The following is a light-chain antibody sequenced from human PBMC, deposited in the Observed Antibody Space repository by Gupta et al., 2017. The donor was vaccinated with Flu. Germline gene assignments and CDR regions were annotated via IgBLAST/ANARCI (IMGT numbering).Light chain of an antibody. CDR2: STS. Sequence: GDRVTTTCRASQTINLFLNWYQQKPGKGPQLLITSTSNLKTGVPARFSGSGSGTNFSLTISSLQPEDFATYYCLESDSLPPTFGGGTQVEIK. CDR1: QTINLF. V-gene: IGKV1-39*01. J-gene: IGKJ4*01. CDR3: LESDSLPPT.